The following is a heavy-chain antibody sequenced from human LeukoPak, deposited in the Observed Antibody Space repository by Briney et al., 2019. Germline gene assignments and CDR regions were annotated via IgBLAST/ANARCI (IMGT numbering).Heavy chain of an antibody. CDR1: GYTFTGYY. CDR3: ARVLMGAYQEGYFDWLSTFDY. J-gene: IGHJ4*02. D-gene: IGHD3-9*01. CDR2: INPNSGGT. Sequence: GASVKISCKASGYTFTGYYMHWVRQAPGQGLEWMGWINPNSGGTNYAQKFQGRVTMTRDTSISTAYMELSRLRSDDTAVYYCARVLMGAYQEGYFDWLSTFDYWGQGTLVTVSS. V-gene: IGHV1-2*02.